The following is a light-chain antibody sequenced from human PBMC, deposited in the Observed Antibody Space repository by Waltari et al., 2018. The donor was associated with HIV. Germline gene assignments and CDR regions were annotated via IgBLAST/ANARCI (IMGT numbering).Light chain of an antibody. V-gene: IGLV1-47*01. CDR2: RDN. CDR1: TSNVGTTF. J-gene: IGLJ1*01. Sequence: QSVLTQPPSASGTPGQRVTISCSGTTSNVGTTFVSWYQHLPGAAPKLLMYRDNGRPAGVPDGFACSKAGASAALAISGLRSEDEGDYYCATWDGSLGAFFGVGVGTKVTVL. CDR3: ATWDGSLGAFFG.